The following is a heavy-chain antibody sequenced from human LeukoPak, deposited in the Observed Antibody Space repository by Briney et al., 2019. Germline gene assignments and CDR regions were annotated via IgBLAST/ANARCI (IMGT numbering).Heavy chain of an antibody. CDR2: IIPIFGTA. CDR1: GGTFSSYA. Sequence: SVKVSCKASGGTFSSYAISWVRQAPGQGLEWMGGIIPIFGTANYAQKFQGRVTITADESTSTAYMELSSLRSEDTAVYYCARASRMFSTIEDAFDIWGQGTMVTVSS. J-gene: IGHJ3*02. CDR3: ARASRMFSTIEDAFDI. V-gene: IGHV1-69*13. D-gene: IGHD5/OR15-5a*01.